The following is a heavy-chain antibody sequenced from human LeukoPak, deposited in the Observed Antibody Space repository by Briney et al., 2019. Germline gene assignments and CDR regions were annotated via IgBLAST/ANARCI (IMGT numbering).Heavy chain of an antibody. D-gene: IGHD3-22*01. CDR3: AKDSNGSGYYLYYFDY. CDR1: GFTFSSYA. CDR2: ISGSGGST. V-gene: IGHV3-23*01. Sequence: GGSLRLSCAASGFTFSSYAMSWVRQAPGKGLEWVSAISGSGGSTYYADSVKGRFTISRDNSKSTLYLQMNSLRAEDTAVYYCAKDSNGSGYYLYYFDYWGQGTLVTVSS. J-gene: IGHJ4*02.